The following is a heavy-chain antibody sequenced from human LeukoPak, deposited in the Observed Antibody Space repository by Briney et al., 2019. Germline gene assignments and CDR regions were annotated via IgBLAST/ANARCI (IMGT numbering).Heavy chain of an antibody. CDR3: AKDGRNWSFDS. CDR2: IWYDGTNQ. V-gene: IGHV3-30*02. D-gene: IGHD1-1*01. CDR1: GFSFSDYN. Sequence: PGGSLRLSCAASGFSFSDYNTNWVRQAPGKGLEWVAFIWYDGTNQYYTDSVKGRFTISRDNSRGTLYLQMSSLRAEDTAVYYCAKDGRNWSFDSWGQGTLVTVSS. J-gene: IGHJ4*02.